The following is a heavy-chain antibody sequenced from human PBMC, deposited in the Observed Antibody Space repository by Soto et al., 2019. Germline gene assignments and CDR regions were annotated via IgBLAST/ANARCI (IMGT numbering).Heavy chain of an antibody. CDR2: IYPSDSDT. Sequence: PGESLKISCKGSGYNFAGYWIAWVRQMPGKSLELMGIIYPSDSDTRYRPSFQGQVTISADKSISSAYLQWSSLRASDTAMYYCARGGVSTRTFDYWGQGTQVTVYS. V-gene: IGHV5-51*01. D-gene: IGHD3-3*01. CDR1: GYNFAGYW. J-gene: IGHJ4*02. CDR3: ARGGVSTRTFDY.